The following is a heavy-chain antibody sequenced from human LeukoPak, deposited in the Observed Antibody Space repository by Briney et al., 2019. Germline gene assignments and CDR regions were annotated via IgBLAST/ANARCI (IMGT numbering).Heavy chain of an antibody. CDR2: VSYDGSKK. Sequence: GGSLRLSCAASGFTFSSYEMNWVRQAPGKGLEWVAVVSYDGSKKYYADSVKGRFTISRDNSKNTLYLQMNSLRAEDTAVYYCAKWESSIWGQGTLVTVSS. J-gene: IGHJ4*02. CDR3: AKWESSI. CDR1: GFTFSSYE. V-gene: IGHV3-30*18. D-gene: IGHD1-26*01.